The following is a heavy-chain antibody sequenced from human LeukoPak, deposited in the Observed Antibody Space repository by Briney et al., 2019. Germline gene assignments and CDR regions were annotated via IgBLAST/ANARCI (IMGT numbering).Heavy chain of an antibody. CDR2: IYAGGST. CDR1: GFPFKRYS. J-gene: IGHJ4*02. CDR3: ARVRNPEY. Sequence: GALGLSCAASGFPFKRYSMMWVRPAPGKGLEWVSVIYAGGSTYYADSVKGRFTISRDNSKNTLYLQMNSLRAGDTAVYYRARVRNPEYWGQGTLVTVSS. V-gene: IGHV3-66*01. D-gene: IGHD1-14*01.